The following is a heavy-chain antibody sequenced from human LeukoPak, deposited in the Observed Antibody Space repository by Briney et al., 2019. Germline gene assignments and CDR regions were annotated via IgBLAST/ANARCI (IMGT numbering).Heavy chain of an antibody. CDR3: AKGYYDSSIDY. V-gene: IGHV3-30*18. D-gene: IGHD3-22*01. J-gene: IGHJ4*02. CDR1: GFTFSSYA. Sequence: GGSLRLSCAASGFTFSSYAMSWVRQAPGKGLEWVAVISYDGSNKYYADSVKGRFTISRDNSKNTLYLQMNSLRAEDTAVYYCAKGYYDSSIDYWGQGTLVTVSS. CDR2: ISYDGSNK.